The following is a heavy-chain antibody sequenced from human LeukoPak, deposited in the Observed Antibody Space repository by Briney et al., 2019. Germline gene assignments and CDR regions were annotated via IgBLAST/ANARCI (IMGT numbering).Heavy chain of an antibody. D-gene: IGHD5-18*01. J-gene: IGHJ4*02. CDR3: AREGYHGYSYVTSFDY. V-gene: IGHV3-48*01. CDR2: ISSSSSTI. CDR1: GFSLINSD. Sequence: PGGSLRLSCAASGFSLINSDMHWVRQAPGKGLEWVSYISSSSSTIYNADSVKGRFTISRDNAKNSLYLQMNSLRAEDTAVYYCAREGYHGYSYVTSFDYWGQGTLVTVSS.